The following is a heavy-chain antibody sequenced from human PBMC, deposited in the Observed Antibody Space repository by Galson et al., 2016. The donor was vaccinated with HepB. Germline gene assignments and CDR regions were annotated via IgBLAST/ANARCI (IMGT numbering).Heavy chain of an antibody. V-gene: IGHV3-30*04. Sequence: SLRLSCAASGFTFSTYGIHWVRQAPGKGLEWVAALSYDGSNRLHADSVKGRFTISRDNTMNTLFLQMDSLRVEDTAVYYCARIGLGYSSSLPDYWGQGTLVTVSS. J-gene: IGHJ4*02. CDR1: GFTFSTYG. CDR2: LSYDGSNR. CDR3: ARIGLGYSSSLPDY. D-gene: IGHD6-19*01.